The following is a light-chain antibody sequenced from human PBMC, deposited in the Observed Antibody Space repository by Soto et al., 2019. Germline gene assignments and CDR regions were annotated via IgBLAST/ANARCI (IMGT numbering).Light chain of an antibody. CDR2: DVT. Sequence: QSALTQPASMSGSPGQSITIPCTGTNSDIGGYDYVSWYQHHPGKAPRLIIYDVTRRPSGISHRFSGSKSGNTASLTISGLLAEDEADYYCSSYTSSSTLVFGGGTKLTVL. V-gene: IGLV2-14*01. CDR3: SSYTSSSTLV. CDR1: NSDIGGYDY. J-gene: IGLJ2*01.